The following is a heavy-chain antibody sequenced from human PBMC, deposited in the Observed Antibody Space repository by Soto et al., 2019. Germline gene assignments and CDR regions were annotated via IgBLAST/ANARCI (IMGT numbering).Heavy chain of an antibody. D-gene: IGHD2-8*01. CDR3: AKDTAPGFYDANGHLDY. CDR1: GISFDDYA. V-gene: IGHV3-9*01. J-gene: IGHJ4*02. Sequence: PGGSLRLFCVVSGISFDDYAMHWVRQVPGKGLEWVSGINWDSGDIGYADSVKGRFTISRDNAKNSLYLQMNSLKTEDTALYYCAKDTAPGFYDANGHLDYRGQGTPVTVSS. CDR2: INWDSGDI.